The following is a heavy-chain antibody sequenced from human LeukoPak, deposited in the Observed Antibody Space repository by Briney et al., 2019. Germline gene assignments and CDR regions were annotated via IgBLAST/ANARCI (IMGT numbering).Heavy chain of an antibody. V-gene: IGHV1-18*01. J-gene: IGHJ6*02. CDR2: ISAYNGNT. D-gene: IGHD3-9*01. CDR1: GYTFTSYG. Sequence: ASVKVSCKASGYTFTSYGISWVRQAPGQGLEWMGWISAYNGNTNYAQKLQGRVTMTTGTSTSTAYMELRSLRSDDTAVYYCASGVNYDILTGYYYYGMDVWGQGTTVTVSS. CDR3: ASGVNYDILTGYYYYGMDV.